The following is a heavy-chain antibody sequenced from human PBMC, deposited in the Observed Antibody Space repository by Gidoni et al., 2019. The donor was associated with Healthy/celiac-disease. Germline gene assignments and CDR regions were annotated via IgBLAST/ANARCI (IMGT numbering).Heavy chain of an antibody. CDR2: IYPGDSDT. Sequence: EVQLVQSGAEVQKPGESLKISCTGSGYSFTSYWIGWVRQMPGKGLEWMGIIYPGDSDTRYSPSFQGQVTISADKSISTAYLQWSSLKASDTAMYYCARRSANLYSSGWYKGGYFDYWGQGTLVTVSS. J-gene: IGHJ4*02. V-gene: IGHV5-51*01. D-gene: IGHD6-19*01. CDR3: ARRSANLYSSGWYKGGYFDY. CDR1: GYSFTSYW.